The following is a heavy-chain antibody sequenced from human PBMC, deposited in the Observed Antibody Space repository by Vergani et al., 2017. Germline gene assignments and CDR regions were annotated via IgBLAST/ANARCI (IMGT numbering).Heavy chain of an antibody. V-gene: IGHV4-28*03. Sequence: QVQLQESGPGLVKPSDTLSLTCAVSGYSISSSNWWGWIRQPPGKGLEWIGYIYYSGSTYYNPSLKSRVTISVDTSKNQFSLKLSSVTAADTAVYYCAREGTGSGWPFFDYWGQGTLVTVSS. CDR1: GYSISSSNW. D-gene: IGHD6-19*01. CDR2: IYYSGST. CDR3: AREGTGSGWPFFDY. J-gene: IGHJ4*02.